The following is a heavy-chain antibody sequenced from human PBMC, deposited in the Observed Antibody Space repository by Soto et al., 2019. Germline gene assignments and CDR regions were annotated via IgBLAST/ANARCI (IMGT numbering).Heavy chain of an antibody. D-gene: IGHD2-15*01. J-gene: IGHJ5*02. Sequence: QLQLQESGPGLVKPSETLSLTCTVSGGSISRSTYYWGWIRQPPGKALEWIGSIYASGSTYYNPSVKSRVTTSVDTFNNQFPLTLSCVSSAVTAVYYCASHNYWSGGTCSPVGWFDPWGEGTLVTVSS. V-gene: IGHV4-39*01. CDR2: IYASGST. CDR1: GGSISRSTYY. CDR3: ASHNYWSGGTCSPVGWFDP.